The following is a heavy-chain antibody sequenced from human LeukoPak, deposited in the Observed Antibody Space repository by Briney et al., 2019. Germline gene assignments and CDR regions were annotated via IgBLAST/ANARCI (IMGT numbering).Heavy chain of an antibody. CDR1: GFTFSSYS. D-gene: IGHD2-21*01. J-gene: IGHJ4*02. Sequence: PGGSLRLSCAASGFTFSSYSMDWVRQAPGKGLEWVSSISSSSSYIYYADSVKGRFTISRDNAKNSLYLQMNSLRAEDTAVYYCARDRKHIVSFGGQGTLVTVSS. CDR3: ARDRKHIVSF. CDR2: ISSSSSYI. V-gene: IGHV3-21*01.